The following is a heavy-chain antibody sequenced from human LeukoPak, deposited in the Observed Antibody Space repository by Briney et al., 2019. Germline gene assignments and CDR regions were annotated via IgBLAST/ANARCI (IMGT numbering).Heavy chain of an antibody. CDR3: ARGGGTMVRLFDY. D-gene: IGHD3-10*01. CDR1: GYTFTDYY. J-gene: IGHJ4*02. V-gene: IGHV1-2*02. Sequence: ASVKVSCKASGYTFTDYYMYWVRQAPGQGLEWMGWINPNSGGTNYAQKFQGRVTMTRDTSISTAYMELSRLRSDDTAVYYCARGGGTMVRLFDYWGQGTLVTASS. CDR2: INPNSGGT.